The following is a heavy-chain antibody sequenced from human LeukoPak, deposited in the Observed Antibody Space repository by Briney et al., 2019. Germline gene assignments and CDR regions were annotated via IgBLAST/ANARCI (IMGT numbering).Heavy chain of an antibody. J-gene: IGHJ4*02. CDR2: INHSGST. CDR3: ARHYSSCLDY. D-gene: IGHD6-13*01. Sequence: ASATLSLTCAVYGGSFSGYYWSWIRQHPGKGLEWIGEINHSGSTNYNPSLKSRVTISVDTSKNQFSLKLSSVTAADTAVYYCARHYSSCLDYWGQGTLVTVSS. CDR1: GGSFSGYY. V-gene: IGHV4-34*01.